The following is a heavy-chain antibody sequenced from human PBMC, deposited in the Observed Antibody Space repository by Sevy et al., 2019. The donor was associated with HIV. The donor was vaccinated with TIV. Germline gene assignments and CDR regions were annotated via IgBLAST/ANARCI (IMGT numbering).Heavy chain of an antibody. Sequence: GGSLRLSCAASGFTFSKYGMHWVRQAPGKGLEWVALIWNDGSNKYNGDSVKGRFTISRDNSKNTLYLQMNSLRAEDTAVYYCVRGADYYDSSGANCDYWGQGTLVTVSS. D-gene: IGHD3-22*01. CDR3: VRGADYYDSSGANCDY. V-gene: IGHV3-33*01. J-gene: IGHJ4*02. CDR1: GFTFSKYG. CDR2: IWNDGSNK.